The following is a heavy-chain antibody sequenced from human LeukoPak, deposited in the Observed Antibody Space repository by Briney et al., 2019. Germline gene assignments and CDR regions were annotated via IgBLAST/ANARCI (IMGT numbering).Heavy chain of an antibody. J-gene: IGHJ4*02. CDR3: ARHGGSLDYFDS. Sequence: SETLSLTCSVSTGSISTYYWRWTRQSPGKGLEWLGYIYHGGTTSYNPSLKRRDAISVDSPKNQCFLRLTSLTAAGTALYYCARHGGSLDYFDSWGPGSLVIVSS. D-gene: IGHD2-15*01. CDR2: IYHGGTT. CDR1: TGSISTYY. V-gene: IGHV4-59*08.